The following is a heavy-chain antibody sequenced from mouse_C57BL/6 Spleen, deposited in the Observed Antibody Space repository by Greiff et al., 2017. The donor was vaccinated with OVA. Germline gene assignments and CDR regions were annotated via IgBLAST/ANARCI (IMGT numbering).Heavy chain of an antibody. J-gene: IGHJ2*01. Sequence: QVQLQQSGAELVKPGASVKISCKASGYAFSSYWMNWVKQRPGKGLEWIGQIYPGDGDTNYNGKFKGKATLTADKSSSTAYMQLSSLTSEDSAVYFCARGTAQYGYDGGLDYWGQGTTLTVSS. D-gene: IGHD2-2*01. CDR1: GYAFSSYW. V-gene: IGHV1-80*01. CDR3: ARGTAQYGYDGGLDY. CDR2: IYPGDGDT.